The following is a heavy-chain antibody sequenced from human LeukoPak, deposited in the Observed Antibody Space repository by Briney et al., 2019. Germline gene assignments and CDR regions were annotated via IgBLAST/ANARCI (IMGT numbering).Heavy chain of an antibody. CDR1: GFTFSDYW. Sequence: GGSLRLSCAASGFTFSDYWMHWVRQAPGRGLEWVANIKQDGSERYYVDSVKGRFTITRDNAKNSLSLQMNSLRVEDTAVYYCARPHCSSTNCYNFYYYGVDVWGQGTTVTVSS. D-gene: IGHD2-2*02. J-gene: IGHJ6*02. V-gene: IGHV3-7*01. CDR3: ARPHCSSTNCYNFYYYGVDV. CDR2: IKQDGSER.